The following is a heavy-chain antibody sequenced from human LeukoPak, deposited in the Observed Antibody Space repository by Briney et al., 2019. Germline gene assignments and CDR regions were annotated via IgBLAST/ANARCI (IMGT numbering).Heavy chain of an antibody. CDR2: ISGSGGNT. V-gene: IGHV3-23*01. D-gene: IGHD6-19*01. CDR1: GFTFSTFA. J-gene: IGHJ4*02. CDR3: AKGRTEGGTLALDY. Sequence: SGGSLRLSCAASGFTFSTFAMIWVRQAPGKGLEWVSGISGSGGNTYYTDSVRGRLSISRDNSKNTLYLQVNSLRAEDTAVYYCAKGRTEGGTLALDYWGQGTLVTVSS.